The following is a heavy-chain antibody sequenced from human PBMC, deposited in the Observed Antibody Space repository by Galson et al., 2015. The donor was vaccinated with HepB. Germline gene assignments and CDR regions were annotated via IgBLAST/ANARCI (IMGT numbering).Heavy chain of an antibody. CDR3: TTIVVVPAAHHDAFDI. D-gene: IGHD2-2*01. CDR1: GFTFSGSA. J-gene: IGHJ3*02. CDR2: IRSKANSYAT. V-gene: IGHV3-73*01. Sequence: SLRLSCAASGFTFSGSAMHWVRQASGKGLEWVGRIRSKANSYATAYAASVKGRFTISRDDSKNTAYLQMNSLKTEDTAVYYCTTIVVVPAAHHDAFDIWGQGTMVTV.